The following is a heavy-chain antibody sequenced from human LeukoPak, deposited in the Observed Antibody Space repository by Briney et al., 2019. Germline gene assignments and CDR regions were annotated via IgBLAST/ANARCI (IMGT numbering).Heavy chain of an antibody. Sequence: SQTLSLTCAISGDSVSSTSGVWNWIRQSPSRGLEWLGRTYFRSNWFHDYLASLKGRITVKPDTSNNQFSLQLSSVTPEDTAVYYCARGSAFDIWGQGTMVTVSS. V-gene: IGHV6-1*01. CDR1: GDSVSSTSGV. CDR2: TYFRSNWFH. CDR3: ARGSAFDI. J-gene: IGHJ3*02.